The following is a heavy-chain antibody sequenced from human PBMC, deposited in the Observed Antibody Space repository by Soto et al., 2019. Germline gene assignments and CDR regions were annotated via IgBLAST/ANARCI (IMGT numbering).Heavy chain of an antibody. J-gene: IGHJ4*02. CDR1: GFTFSGYA. V-gene: IGHV3-23*01. D-gene: IGHD6-19*01. CDR3: AKDAVSVAGRRGGFDY. Sequence: EVQLLESGGGLVQPGGSLRLSCAASGFTFSGYAMSWVRQAPGKGLEWVSSVSSAGSNTYHADSVKGRFTISRDNSKNTLYLEVSSLRAEDTAVYYCAKDAVSVAGRRGGFDYWGQGTLVTVSS. CDR2: VSSAGSNT.